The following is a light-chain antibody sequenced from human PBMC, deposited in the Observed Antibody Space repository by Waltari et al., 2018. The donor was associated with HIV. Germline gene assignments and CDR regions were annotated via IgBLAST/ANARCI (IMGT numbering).Light chain of an antibody. CDR3: QSADSTTWV. J-gene: IGLJ3*02. CDR2: KDT. V-gene: IGLV3-25*03. Sequence: SYELTQPPSVSVSPGQTARITCSGDALAKQYAYWYQQKPGQAPILVIYKDTERPSGIPERFSGSSSGTTVTLTISGVQAEGEADYYCQSADSTTWVFGGGTKLTVL. CDR1: ALAKQY.